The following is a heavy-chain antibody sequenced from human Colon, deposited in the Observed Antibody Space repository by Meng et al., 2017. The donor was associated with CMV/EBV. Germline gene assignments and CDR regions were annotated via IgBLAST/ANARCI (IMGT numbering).Heavy chain of an antibody. D-gene: IGHD1-14*01. J-gene: IGHJ6*02. CDR3: VRENLPPRRLDV. CDR2: ISISATKI. CDR1: GFTFSSYT. Sequence: GESLKISCATSGFTFSSYTMHWVRQAPGKGLEWVSSISISATKIYYADSVRGRFTVSRDDATDSLYLQLNSLRAEDTAVYYCVRENLPPRRLDVWGQGTTVTVSS. V-gene: IGHV3-21*01.